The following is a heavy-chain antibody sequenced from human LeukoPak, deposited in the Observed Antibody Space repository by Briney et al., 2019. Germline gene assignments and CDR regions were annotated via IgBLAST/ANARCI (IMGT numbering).Heavy chain of an antibody. CDR3: ARDLGSGVNSAFDY. Sequence: GGSLRLSCAASGFIVSANYMSWVRQAPGKGLEWVSSITGSGVYTYYADSVKGRFTISRDNAKHSLYMQMNSLRAEDTAVYYCARDLGSGVNSAFDYWGQGTLVTVSS. CDR2: ITGSGVYT. J-gene: IGHJ4*02. D-gene: IGHD6-19*01. V-gene: IGHV3-21*01. CDR1: GFIVSANY.